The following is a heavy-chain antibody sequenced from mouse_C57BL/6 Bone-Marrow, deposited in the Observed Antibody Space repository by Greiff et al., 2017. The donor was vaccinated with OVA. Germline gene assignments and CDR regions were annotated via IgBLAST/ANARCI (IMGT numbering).Heavy chain of an antibody. CDR3: ARWGYDYYFDY. V-gene: IGHV1-81*01. Sequence: QVHVKQSGAELARPGASVKLSCKASGYTFTSYGISWVKQRTGQGLEWIGEIYPRSGNTYYNEKFKGKATLTADKSSSTAYMELRSLTSEDSAVYFWARWGYDYYFDYWGQGTTLTVSS. D-gene: IGHD2-4*01. CDR1: GYTFTSYG. CDR2: IYPRSGNT. J-gene: IGHJ2*01.